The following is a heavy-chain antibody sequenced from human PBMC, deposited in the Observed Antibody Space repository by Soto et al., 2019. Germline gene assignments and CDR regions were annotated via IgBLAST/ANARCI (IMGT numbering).Heavy chain of an antibody. D-gene: IGHD7-27*01. CDR3: ARDNRGTFDY. Sequence: GGSLRLSCAAPGFTFSNSWMTWVRQAPGKGLEWVANMNQDGSEKYYEDSVKGRFTISRDNAKNSLSLQMNSLRAEDTAVYFCARDNRGTFDYWGQGALVTVSS. CDR2: MNQDGSEK. J-gene: IGHJ4*02. CDR1: GFTFSNSW. V-gene: IGHV3-7*03.